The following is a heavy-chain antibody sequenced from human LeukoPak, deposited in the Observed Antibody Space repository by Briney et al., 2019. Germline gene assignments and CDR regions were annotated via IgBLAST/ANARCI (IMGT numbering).Heavy chain of an antibody. CDR3: ARRRRIAAAVDWFDP. Sequence: PSETLSLTCAVYGGSFSGYYWSWIRQPPGKGLEWIGEINHSGSTNYNPSLKSRVTISVDTSKNQFSLKLSSVTAADTAVYYCARRRRIAAAVDWFDPWGQGTLVTVSS. CDR2: INHSGST. J-gene: IGHJ5*02. D-gene: IGHD6-13*01. V-gene: IGHV4-34*01. CDR1: GGSFSGYY.